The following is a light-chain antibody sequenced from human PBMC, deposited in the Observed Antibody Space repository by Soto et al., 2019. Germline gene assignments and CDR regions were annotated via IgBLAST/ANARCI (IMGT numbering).Light chain of an antibody. CDR2: DAS. CDR1: QDIGYF. J-gene: IGKJ1*01. CDR3: QQYNSYSET. Sequence: DIQMTQSPSSLSASVGDRVTITCRASQDIGYFLTWYQQKPGKAPKLLIYDASSLESGVPSRFSGSGSGTEFTLTISSLQPDDFATYYCQQYNSYSETFGQGTKVDIK. V-gene: IGKV1-5*01.